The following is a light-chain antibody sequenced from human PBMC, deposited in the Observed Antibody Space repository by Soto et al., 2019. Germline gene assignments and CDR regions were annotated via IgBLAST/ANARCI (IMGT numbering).Light chain of an antibody. V-gene: IGKV3-20*01. CDR2: GAS. Sequence: EIVLTQSPGTLSLSPGERATLTCRASQSVTSSYLAGYQQKPGQAPRLLMYGASSRATGIPDRFSGSGSGTDFTLTISRLEPEDFAVYYGQQYGSSPVTFGPGTTVDIK. CDR1: QSVTSSY. J-gene: IGKJ3*01. CDR3: QQYGSSPVT.